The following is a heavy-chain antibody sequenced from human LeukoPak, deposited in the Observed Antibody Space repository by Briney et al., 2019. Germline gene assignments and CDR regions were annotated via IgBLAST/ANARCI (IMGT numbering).Heavy chain of an antibody. V-gene: IGHV4-59*01. CDR1: GGSISSYY. D-gene: IGHD6-13*01. CDR3: ARDRGSSSWFDP. J-gene: IGHJ5*02. Sequence: SETLSLTCTVSGGSISSYYWSWIRQPPGKGLEWIGYIYYSGSTNYNPSLKSRVTISVDTSKNQFSLKLGSVTAADTAVYYCARDRGSSSWFDPWGQGTLVTVSS. CDR2: IYYSGST.